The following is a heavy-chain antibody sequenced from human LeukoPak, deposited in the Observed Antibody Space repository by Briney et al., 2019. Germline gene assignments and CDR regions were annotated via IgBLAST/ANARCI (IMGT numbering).Heavy chain of an antibody. V-gene: IGHV3-33*06. CDR1: GFTFSSYG. J-gene: IGHJ4*02. CDR3: AKDSGYSSSWYAY. D-gene: IGHD6-13*01. CDR2: IWYDGSNK. Sequence: PGRSPRLSCAASGFTFSSYGMHWVRQAPGKGLEWVAVIWYDGSNKYYADSVKGRFTISRDNSKNTLYLQMNSLRAEDTAVYYCAKDSGYSSSWYAYWGQGTLVTVSS.